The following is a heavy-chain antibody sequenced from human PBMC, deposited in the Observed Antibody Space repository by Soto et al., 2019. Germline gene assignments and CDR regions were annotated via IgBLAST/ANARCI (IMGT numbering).Heavy chain of an antibody. CDR3: ERLVRQHLPPLGP. CDR2: ITTSVVYT. V-gene: IGHV3-11*06. Sequence: PXESLRLSCAASGFTFSDHCMSWVRQAPGKGLEWLSSITTSVVYTSYADSVKGRFTISRDNPRNTLYLQMNSLGAEDTAVYYCERLVRQHLPPLGPWGRGTLVTVSS. CDR1: GFTFSDHC. J-gene: IGHJ5*02. D-gene: IGHD6-13*01.